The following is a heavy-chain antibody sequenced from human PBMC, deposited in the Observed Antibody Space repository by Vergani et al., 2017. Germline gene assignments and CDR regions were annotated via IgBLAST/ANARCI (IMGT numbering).Heavy chain of an antibody. J-gene: IGHJ5*02. Sequence: QVQLVESGGGVVQPGRSLRLSCAASGFTFSSYGMHWVRQAPGKGLEWVAVISYDGSNKYYADSVKGRFTISRDNSKNTLYLQMNSLRAEDTAVYYCAKVPGGFDPWGQGTLVTVSS. D-gene: IGHD3-10*01. V-gene: IGHV3-30*18. CDR1: GFTFSSYG. CDR3: AKVPGGFDP. CDR2: ISYDGSNK.